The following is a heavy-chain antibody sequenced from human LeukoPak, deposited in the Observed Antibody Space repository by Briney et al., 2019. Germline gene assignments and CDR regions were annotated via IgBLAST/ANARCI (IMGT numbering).Heavy chain of an antibody. J-gene: IGHJ4*02. V-gene: IGHV4-34*01. CDR2: INHSGST. CDR1: GGSINSGDYY. CDR3: ARGASFDY. Sequence: SETLSLTCTVSGGSINSGDYYWSWIRQPPGKGLEWIGEINHSGSTNYNPSLKSRVTISVDTSKNQFSLKLSSVTAADTAVYYCARGASFDYWGQGTLVTVSS.